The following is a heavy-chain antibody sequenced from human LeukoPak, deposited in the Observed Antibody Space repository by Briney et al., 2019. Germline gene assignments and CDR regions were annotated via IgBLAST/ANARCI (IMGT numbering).Heavy chain of an antibody. J-gene: IGHJ4*02. D-gene: IGHD5-24*01. CDR1: GYSFTTNW. CDR2: IDPDDSYI. V-gene: IGHV5-10-1*01. Sequence: GESLKISCKGAGYSFTTNWISWVRQMSGKGLEWMGNIDPDDSYINYSPSFQGHVTLSSDKSITTAYLQWSSLQASDTAIYYCPRRWRDGSLDYWGQGTLVTVSS. CDR3: PRRWRDGSLDY.